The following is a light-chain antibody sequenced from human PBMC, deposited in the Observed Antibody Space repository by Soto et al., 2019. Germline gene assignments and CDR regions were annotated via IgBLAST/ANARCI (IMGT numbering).Light chain of an antibody. CDR3: SSYTSSGTWV. Sequence: QSVLTQPTSVSGAPGQSVTISCTGTSSDVGSYNRVSWYQQPPGTAPNLMICQVSNRPSGVPDRFSGSKSGNTASLTISGLQAEDEADYYCSSYTSSGTWVFGGGTKLTVL. V-gene: IGLV2-18*02. CDR1: SSDVGSYNR. J-gene: IGLJ3*02. CDR2: QVS.